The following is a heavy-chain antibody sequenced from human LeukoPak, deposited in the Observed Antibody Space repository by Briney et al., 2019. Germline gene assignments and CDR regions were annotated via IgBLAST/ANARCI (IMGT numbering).Heavy chain of an antibody. CDR2: IYTSGST. V-gene: IGHV4-61*02. CDR1: GGSISSSSYY. CDR3: ARTTGSGSYYYYYYYYMDV. D-gene: IGHD3-10*01. Sequence: SETLSLTCTVSGGSISSSSYYWGWIRQPAGKGLEWIGRIYTSGSTNYNPSLKSRVTMSVDTSKNQFSLKLSSVTAADTAVYYCARTTGSGSYYYYYYYYMDVWGKGTTVTVSS. J-gene: IGHJ6*03.